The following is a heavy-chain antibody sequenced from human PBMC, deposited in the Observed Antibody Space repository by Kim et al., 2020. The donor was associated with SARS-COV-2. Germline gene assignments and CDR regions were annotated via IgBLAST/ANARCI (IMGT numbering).Heavy chain of an antibody. CDR3: AKGYRPLVFSTALFDP. J-gene: IGHJ5*02. V-gene: IGHV3-23*01. CDR1: GFTFSSYT. Sequence: GGSLRLSCAASGFTFSSYTMNWVRQPPGKGLEWVSTISGSGGSTYYADSVKGRFTISRDNSKNTLYLQMNSLRAEDTAVYYCAKGYRPLVFSTALFDPWGQGALVTVSS. D-gene: IGHD6-13*01. CDR2: ISGSGGST.